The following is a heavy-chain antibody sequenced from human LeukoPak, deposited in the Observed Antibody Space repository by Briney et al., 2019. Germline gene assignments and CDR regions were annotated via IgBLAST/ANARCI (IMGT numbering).Heavy chain of an antibody. CDR2: ISGSGGST. Sequence: GGSLRLSCTASGFTFSSYAMSWVRQAPGKGLEWVSAISGSGGSTYYADSVKGRFTISRDNSKNTLYLQMNSLRAEDTAVYYCAKPDYDFWSGSGAFDYWGQGTLVTVSS. V-gene: IGHV3-23*01. J-gene: IGHJ4*02. D-gene: IGHD3-3*01. CDR1: GFTFSSYA. CDR3: AKPDYDFWSGSGAFDY.